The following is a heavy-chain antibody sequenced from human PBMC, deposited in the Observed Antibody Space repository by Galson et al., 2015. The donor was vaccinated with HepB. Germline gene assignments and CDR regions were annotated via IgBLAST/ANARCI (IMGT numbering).Heavy chain of an antibody. CDR1: GGSINSYY. V-gene: IGHV4-59*01. CDR3: ARVRYSGYDYYYYYGMDV. J-gene: IGHJ6*02. D-gene: IGHD5-12*01. Sequence: ETLSLTCTVSGGSINSYYWSWIRQPPGKGLEWIGYIYYSGSTNYNPSLKSRVTISVDTSKNQFSLKLSSVTAADTAVYYCARVRYSGYDYYYYYGMDVWGQGTTVTVSS. CDR2: IYYSGST.